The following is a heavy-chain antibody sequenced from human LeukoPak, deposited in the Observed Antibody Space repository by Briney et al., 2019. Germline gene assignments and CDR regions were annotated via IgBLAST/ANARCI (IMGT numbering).Heavy chain of an antibody. D-gene: IGHD6-6*01. Sequence: SSETLSLTCTDSGGSISNYYWSWIRQPPGKGLEWIGYIYYTGSTNYNPSPTSRVNISVDTSKNQFSLNLTSVTAADTAVYYCARWGSIAVARFDYWGQGTLVTVSS. J-gene: IGHJ4*02. CDR1: GGSISNYY. V-gene: IGHV4-59*01. CDR2: IYYTGST. CDR3: ARWGSIAVARFDY.